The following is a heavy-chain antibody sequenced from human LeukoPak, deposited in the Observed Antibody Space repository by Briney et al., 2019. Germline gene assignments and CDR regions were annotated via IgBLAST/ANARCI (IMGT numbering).Heavy chain of an antibody. CDR2: INPSGGST. V-gene: IGHV1-46*01. J-gene: IGHJ4*02. D-gene: IGHD5-24*01. CDR1: GYTFTSFY. CDR3: AREVAEGYKNVQLTL. Sequence: ASVKVSCKASGYTFTSFYIHWVRQAPGQGLEWMGIINPSGGSTSYPQKFQGRVTMTRDTSTSTVYMELSSLRSEDTDVYYCAREVAEGYKNVQLTLWGQGTLVIVSS.